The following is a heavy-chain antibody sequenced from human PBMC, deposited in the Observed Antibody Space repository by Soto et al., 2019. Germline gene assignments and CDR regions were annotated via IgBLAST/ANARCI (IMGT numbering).Heavy chain of an antibody. Sequence: SETLSLTCTVSGDSVSSGNYYWSWIRQPPGKGLEWIGHIFYSGSTNYNPALKSRVTISVDTSKSQFSLKLSSVTAADTAVYYCAKDSGYNYGYFRWFDPWGQGTLVTVSS. J-gene: IGHJ5*02. CDR3: AKDSGYNYGYFRWFDP. CDR1: GDSVSSGNYY. V-gene: IGHV4-61*01. CDR2: IFYSGST. D-gene: IGHD5-18*01.